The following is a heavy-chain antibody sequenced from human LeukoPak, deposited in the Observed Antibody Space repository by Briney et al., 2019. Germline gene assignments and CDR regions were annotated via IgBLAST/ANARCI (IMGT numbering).Heavy chain of an antibody. CDR1: GYSISSGYY. J-gene: IGHJ4*02. Sequence: SETPSLTCAVSGYSISSGYYWGWIRQPPGKGLEWIGTIYHSGSTYYNLSLKSRVTISVDTSKNQFSLKLSSVTAADTAVYYCASRRGRLSPVDYWGQGTLVTVSS. CDR3: ASRRGRLSPVDY. D-gene: IGHD3-16*01. CDR2: IYHSGST. V-gene: IGHV4-38-2*01.